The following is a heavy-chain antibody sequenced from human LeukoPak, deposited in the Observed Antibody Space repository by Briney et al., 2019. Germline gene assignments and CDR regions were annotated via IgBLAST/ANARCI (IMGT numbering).Heavy chain of an antibody. CDR2: IYYSGST. J-gene: IGHJ5*02. D-gene: IGHD3-22*01. CDR1: GGSISSYY. CDR3: ARVPLYYDSSGVGWFDP. V-gene: IGHV4-59*01. Sequence: SETLSLTCTVSGGSISSYYWSWIRQPPGKGLEWIGYIYYSGSTNYNPSLKSRVTMSVDTSKNQFSLKLSSVTAADTAVYYCARVPLYYDSSGVGWFDPWGQGTLVTVSS.